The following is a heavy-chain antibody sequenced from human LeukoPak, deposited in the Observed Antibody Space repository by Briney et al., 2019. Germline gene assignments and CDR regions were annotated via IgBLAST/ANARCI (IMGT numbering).Heavy chain of an antibody. CDR2: ISDTGELT. D-gene: IGHD2-21*01. V-gene: IGHV3-23*01. CDR1: GFTFNIHA. CDR3: AKGGLRSGYSFGD. Sequence: PGGSLRLSCAASGFTFNIHALSWVRQAPGKGLEWVAAISDTGELTYSADSVRGRFAISRNNSKNTVFLQMSRLRAEDTALYYCAKGGLRSGYSFGDWGQGTLVTVSS. J-gene: IGHJ4*02.